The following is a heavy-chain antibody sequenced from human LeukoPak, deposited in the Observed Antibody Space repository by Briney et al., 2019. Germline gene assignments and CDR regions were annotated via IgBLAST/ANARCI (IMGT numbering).Heavy chain of an antibody. CDR1: GFTFTPYS. J-gene: IGHJ6*02. CDR3: ARDPGDLRWGMDV. V-gene: IGHV3-21*01. Sequence: PGGSLRLSCAASGFTFTPYSINWVRQAPGKGLEWVSSSSSSNSYYADSVKGRFTISRDNVKKSVYLQMNSLRAEDTAVYYCARDPGDLRWGMDVWGQGTTVTVAS. D-gene: IGHD2-21*02. CDR2: SSSSNS.